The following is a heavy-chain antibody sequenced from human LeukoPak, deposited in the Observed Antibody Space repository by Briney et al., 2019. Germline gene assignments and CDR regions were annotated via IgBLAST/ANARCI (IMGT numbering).Heavy chain of an antibody. Sequence: GGSLRLSCAASGLTFSSYWMTWVRQAPGKGLEWVANIKQDGSERYYVDSVKGRFTISRDNAKNSLYLQMNSLRAEDTAVYYCAREGAGTTDYWGQGTLVTVSS. V-gene: IGHV3-7*01. CDR1: GLTFSSYW. J-gene: IGHJ4*02. CDR2: IKQDGSER. CDR3: AREGAGTTDY. D-gene: IGHD1-1*01.